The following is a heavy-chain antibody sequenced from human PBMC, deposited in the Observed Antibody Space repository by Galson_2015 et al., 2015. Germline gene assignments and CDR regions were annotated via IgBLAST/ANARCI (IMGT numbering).Heavy chain of an antibody. J-gene: IGHJ6*03. CDR1: GGTFSSYA. CDR3: AIELLPVESAHYYMDV. CDR2: IIPIFDTA. D-gene: IGHD2-15*01. V-gene: IGHV1-69*13. Sequence: SVKVSCKASGGTFSSYAISWVRQAPGQGLEWMGGIIPIFDTANYAQKFQGRVTITADESTSTAYMELSSLRSEDTAVYYCAIELLPVESAHYYMDVWGKGTTVTVSS.